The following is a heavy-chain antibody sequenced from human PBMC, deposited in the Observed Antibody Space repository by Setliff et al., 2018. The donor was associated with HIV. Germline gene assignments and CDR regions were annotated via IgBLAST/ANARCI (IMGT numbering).Heavy chain of an antibody. D-gene: IGHD3-22*01. Sequence: PGESLKISCKGSGYNFTTYWIGWVRQMPGKGLEWMGIISPADSDTRYSPSFQGQVTISADKSISTAYLQWSSLKASDTAMYYCARRMRYYDSSGYYGHYFDSWGQGALVTVSS. CDR1: GYNFTTYW. J-gene: IGHJ4*02. CDR3: ARRMRYYDSSGYYGHYFDS. CDR2: ISPADSDT. V-gene: IGHV5-51*01.